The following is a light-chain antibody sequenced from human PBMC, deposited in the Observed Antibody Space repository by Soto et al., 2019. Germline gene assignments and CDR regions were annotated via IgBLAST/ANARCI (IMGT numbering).Light chain of an antibody. CDR1: QRVRSS. CDR3: QQRSSWPWT. CDR2: DAS. V-gene: IGKV3-11*01. J-gene: IGKJ1*01. Sequence: EILLTQSPATLSLSPGERGTLSCRASQRVRSSLDWYQQKPGQAPRLLIYDASTRATGIPGRFSGSGSGTDFTLTISILEPEDFAVYYCQQRSSWPWTFGQGAKVEIK.